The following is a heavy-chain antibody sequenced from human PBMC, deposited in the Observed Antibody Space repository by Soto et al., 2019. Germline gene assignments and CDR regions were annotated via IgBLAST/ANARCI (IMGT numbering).Heavy chain of an antibody. CDR3: ARANYDSSGYYHPYYYYYGMDV. Sequence: HPGGSLRLSCAASGFTFSSYDMHWVRQATGKGLEWVSAIGTAGDTYYPGSVKGRFTISRENAKNSLYLQMNSLRAEDTAMYYCARANYDSSGYYHPYYYYYGMDVWGQGTTVTVSS. V-gene: IGHV3-13*01. CDR2: IGTAGDT. J-gene: IGHJ6*02. D-gene: IGHD3-22*01. CDR1: GFTFSSYD.